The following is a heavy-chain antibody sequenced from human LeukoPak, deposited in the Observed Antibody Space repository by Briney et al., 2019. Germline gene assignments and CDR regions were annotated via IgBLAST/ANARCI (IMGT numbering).Heavy chain of an antibody. CDR2: INHSGST. CDR1: GGSFGGYY. Sequence: SETLSLTCAVYGGSFGGYYWSWIRQPPGKGLEWIGEINHSGSTNYNPSLKSRVTISVDTSKNQFSLKLSSVTAADTAVYYCARGRGTSYFDYWGQGTLVTVSS. V-gene: IGHV4-34*01. J-gene: IGHJ4*02. CDR3: ARGRGTSYFDY.